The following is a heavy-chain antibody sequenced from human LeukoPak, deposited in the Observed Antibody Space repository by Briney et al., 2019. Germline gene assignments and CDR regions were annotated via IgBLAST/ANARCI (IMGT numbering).Heavy chain of an antibody. D-gene: IGHD6-19*01. V-gene: IGHV4-39*07. CDR2: IYASGTT. CDR1: GDSISRGTYY. CDR3: ARLVAGWLVMNPSGGYFDL. J-gene: IGHJ2*01. Sequence: PSETLSLTCTVTGDSISRGTYYWGWIRQPPGKGLEWIVSIYASGTTNYNPSLRSRVSISIDASKKKFFLNLTSVTAADTAVYYCARLVAGWLVMNPSGGYFDLWGRGTLVSVSS.